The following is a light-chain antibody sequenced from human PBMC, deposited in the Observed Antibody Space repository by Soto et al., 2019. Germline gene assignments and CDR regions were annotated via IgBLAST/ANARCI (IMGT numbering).Light chain of an antibody. CDR3: SSHAGNNNYV. J-gene: IGLJ1*01. Sequence: QYALTQPPSASGSVGQSVTISCTGTSSDVGAYNYVSWYQQHPGKAPKLMIYEVSKRPSGVPDRFSGSKSGYTASLTVSGLQAEDEADYYCSSHAGNNNYVFGTGTKLTVL. CDR2: EVS. V-gene: IGLV2-8*01. CDR1: SSDVGAYNY.